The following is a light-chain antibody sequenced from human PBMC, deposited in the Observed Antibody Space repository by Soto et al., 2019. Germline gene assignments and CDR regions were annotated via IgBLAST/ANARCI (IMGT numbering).Light chain of an antibody. V-gene: IGKV1-5*03. J-gene: IGKJ4*01. Sequence: DIQMTQSPSTLSASVGDRVTITCRASQSISSWLAWYQQKPGKAPKLLIYKASSLESGVPSRFSGSGSGTEFTLTISSLEPEDFAVYYCQQRYNWPKLTFGGGTKVEIQ. CDR2: KAS. CDR1: QSISSW. CDR3: QQRYNWPKLT.